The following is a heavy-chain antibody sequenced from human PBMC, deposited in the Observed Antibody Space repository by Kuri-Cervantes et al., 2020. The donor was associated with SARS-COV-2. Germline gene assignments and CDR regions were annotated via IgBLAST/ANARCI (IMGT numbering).Heavy chain of an antibody. D-gene: IGHD2-8*01. V-gene: IGHV3-7*01. CDR2: IKQDGSEK. J-gene: IGHJ5*02. CDR1: GFNFDDCA. CDR3: VRGGEDFVQETRNWFEP. Sequence: LSLTCAASGFNFDDCAIQWVRQPPGKGLEWVANIKQDGSEKYYVDSVKGRFTISRDNAKNSLYLQMNSLRAEDTAVYYCVRGGEDFVQETRNWFEPWGRGTQVTVSS.